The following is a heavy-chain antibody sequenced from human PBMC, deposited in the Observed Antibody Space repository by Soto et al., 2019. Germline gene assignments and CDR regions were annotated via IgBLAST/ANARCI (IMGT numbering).Heavy chain of an antibody. CDR1: GFTFSSYS. CDR2: ISSSSSYI. V-gene: IGHV3-21*01. CDR3: ARDRAAAGRGWFDP. D-gene: IGHD6-13*01. J-gene: IGHJ5*02. Sequence: VQLVESGGGLVKPGGSLRLSCAASGFTFSSYSMNWVRQAPGKGLEWVSSISSSSSYIYYADSVKGRFTISRDNAKNSLYLQMNSLRAEDTAVYYCARDRAAAGRGWFDPWGQGTLVTVSS.